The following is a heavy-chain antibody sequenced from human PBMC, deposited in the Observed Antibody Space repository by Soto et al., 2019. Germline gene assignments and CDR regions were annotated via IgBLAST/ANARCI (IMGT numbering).Heavy chain of an antibody. CDR3: ARDEVTTPSDWYFDL. J-gene: IGHJ2*01. CDR1: GGSISSGDYY. CDR2: IYYSGST. V-gene: IGHV4-30-4*01. Sequence: QVQLQESGPGLVKPSQTLSLTCTVSGGSISSGDYYWSWIRQPPGKGLEWIGYIYYSGSTYYNPSLTSRVTLSVDTSKTQFSLKLSSVTAADTAVYYCARDEVTTPSDWYFDLWGRGTLVTVSS. D-gene: IGHD3-22*01.